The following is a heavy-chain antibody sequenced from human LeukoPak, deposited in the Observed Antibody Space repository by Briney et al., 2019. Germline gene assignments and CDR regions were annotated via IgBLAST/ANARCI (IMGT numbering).Heavy chain of an antibody. CDR2: INPNSGGT. D-gene: IGHD6-19*01. CDR1: GYSFSGYY. J-gene: IGHJ4*02. Sequence: ASVKVSCKASGYSFSGYYMHWVRQAPGQGVEWMGWINPNSGGTNYVQKFQGRVTMTRDTSISTAYMELSRLRSDDTAVYYCAREYSSDRDYWGQGTLVTVSS. V-gene: IGHV1-2*02. CDR3: AREYSSDRDY.